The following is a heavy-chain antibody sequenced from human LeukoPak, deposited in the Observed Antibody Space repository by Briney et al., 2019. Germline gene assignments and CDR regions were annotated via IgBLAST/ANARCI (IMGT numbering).Heavy chain of an antibody. CDR3: ARVIAAAPDY. CDR2: ISAYTGNT. CDR1: GYTFTSFG. Sequence: GSSVKVSCKASGYTFTSFGISWVRQAPGQGLEWMGWISAYTGNTNYAQKLQGRVTMTTDTSTSTAYMELRSLRSDDTAVYYCARVIAAAPDYWGQGTLVTVSS. D-gene: IGHD6-13*01. V-gene: IGHV1-18*01. J-gene: IGHJ4*02.